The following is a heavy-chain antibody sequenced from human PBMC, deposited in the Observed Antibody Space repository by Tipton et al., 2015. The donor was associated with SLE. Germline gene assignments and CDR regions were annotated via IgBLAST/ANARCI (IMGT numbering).Heavy chain of an antibody. CDR3: AGGPNCGGDCPFDY. D-gene: IGHD2-21*01. Sequence: TLSLTCTVSGGSISSSSYYWGWIRQPPGKGLEWIGSIYYSGSTYYNPSLKSRVTISVDTSKNQFSLKLSSVTAADTAVYYCAGGPNCGGDCPFDYWGQGTLVTVSS. CDR1: GGSISSSSYY. V-gene: IGHV4-39*01. J-gene: IGHJ4*02. CDR2: IYYSGST.